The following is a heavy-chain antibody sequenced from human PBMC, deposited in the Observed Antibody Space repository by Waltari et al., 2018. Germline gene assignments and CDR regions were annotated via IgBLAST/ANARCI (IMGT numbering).Heavy chain of an antibody. Sequence: QVQLQQWGAGLLKPSETLSLTCAVYGGSFSGYYWSWIRQPPGQGLEWIGEINHSGSTNYNPSLKSRVTISVDTSKNQFSLKLSSVTAEDTAVYYCARDERYSSGWSYYYYGMDVWGQGTTVTVSS. CDR1: GGSFSGYY. D-gene: IGHD6-19*01. CDR3: ARDERYSSGWSYYYYGMDV. J-gene: IGHJ6*02. V-gene: IGHV4-34*01. CDR2: INHSGST.